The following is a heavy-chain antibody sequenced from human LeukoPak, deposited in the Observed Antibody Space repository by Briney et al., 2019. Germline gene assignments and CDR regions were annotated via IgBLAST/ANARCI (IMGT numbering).Heavy chain of an antibody. J-gene: IGHJ4*02. CDR1: GYTFSGYY. D-gene: IGHD3-22*01. Sequence: GASVKVSCKASGYTFSGYYIHWVRQAPGQGLEWMGWMNPNSGGTNYAQKFQGRVTMTRDTSISTAYMELSRLRSDDTAVYYCAKDPYDISGYYYGPTGGVDYWGQGTLVTVSS. V-gene: IGHV1-2*02. CDR2: MNPNSGGT. CDR3: AKDPYDISGYYYGPTGGVDY.